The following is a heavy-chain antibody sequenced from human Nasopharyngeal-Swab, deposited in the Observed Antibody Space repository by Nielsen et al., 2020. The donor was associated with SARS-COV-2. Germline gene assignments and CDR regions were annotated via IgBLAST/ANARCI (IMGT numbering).Heavy chain of an antibody. V-gene: IGHV4-34*01. CDR2: INHRGST. CDR3: ARLYCSSTSCPDY. D-gene: IGHD2-2*01. CDR1: GGSFSGSY. J-gene: IGHJ4*02. Sequence: SETLSLTCAVYGGSFSGSYWSWIRQPPGKGLEWIGEINHRGSTNYNPSLKSRVTISLDTSKNQFSLKLSSVTAADTAVYYCARLYCSSTSCPDYWGQGTLVTVSS.